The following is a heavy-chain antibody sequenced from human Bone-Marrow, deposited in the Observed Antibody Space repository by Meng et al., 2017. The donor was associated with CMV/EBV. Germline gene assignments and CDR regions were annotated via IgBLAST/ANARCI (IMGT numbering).Heavy chain of an antibody. V-gene: IGHV4-34*01. D-gene: IGHD3-22*01. CDR3: ARGSTSVTMIVVVFTAASLAYDS. Sequence: SETLSLTCAVYGGSFSGHDWTWIRQSPGKGLEWIGEINHRGSTNYNPSLKSRLTISLDTSKNQFSLKLKSVTAADTAVYYCARGSTSVTMIVVVFTAASLAYDSWGQGTLVTVSS. CDR1: GGSFSGHD. CDR2: INHRGST. J-gene: IGHJ4*02.